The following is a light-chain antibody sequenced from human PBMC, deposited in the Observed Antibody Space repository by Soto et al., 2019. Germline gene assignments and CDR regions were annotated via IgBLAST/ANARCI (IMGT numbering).Light chain of an antibody. CDR1: QSVSTY. V-gene: IGKV3-11*01. J-gene: IGKJ4*01. CDR2: DAS. CDR3: QQRSNWPST. Sequence: EIVLTRSPATLSLSPGERATLSCRASQSVSTYLAWYQQKPGQAPRLLIYDASSRAAGIPARFSGSGSGTDFPLTITSLEPEDFAVYYCQQRSNWPSTFGGGTKVEI.